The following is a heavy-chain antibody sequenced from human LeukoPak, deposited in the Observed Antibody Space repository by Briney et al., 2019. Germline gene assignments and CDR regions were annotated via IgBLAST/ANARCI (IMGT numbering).Heavy chain of an antibody. CDR2: ITSTSSHI. CDR1: GFTFSGSA. CDR3: ARARLGYYDEYFDP. V-gene: IGHV3-21*01. D-gene: IGHD3-16*01. Sequence: GGSLRLSCAASGFTFSGSAMTWVRQAPGKGLEWVSSITSTSSHINYADSVRGRFTISRDNAKNALFLQMTSLTDEDTALYYCARARLGYYDEYFDPWGQGTQVTVSS. J-gene: IGHJ5*02.